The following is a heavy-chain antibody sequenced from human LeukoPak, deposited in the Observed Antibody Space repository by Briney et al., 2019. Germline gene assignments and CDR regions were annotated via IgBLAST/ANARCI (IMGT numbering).Heavy chain of an antibody. J-gene: IGHJ4*02. CDR1: GVSVSSGSYY. V-gene: IGHV4-61*01. CDR3: ARDCSTSTGSYCY. D-gene: IGHD1-26*01. CDR2: IYYSGST. Sequence: SETLSLTCTVSGVSVSSGSYYWSWIRQPPGKGLEWIGYIYYSGSTNYNPSLKSRVTISVDTSKNQFSLKLSSVTAADTAVYYCARDCSTSTGSYCYWGQGTLVTVSS.